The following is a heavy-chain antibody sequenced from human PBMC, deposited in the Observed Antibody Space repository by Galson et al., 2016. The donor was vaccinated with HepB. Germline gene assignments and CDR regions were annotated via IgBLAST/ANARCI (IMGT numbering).Heavy chain of an antibody. CDR3: ARKYNWNVDY. D-gene: IGHD1-1*01. J-gene: IGHJ4*02. CDR2: IYYTGNT. V-gene: IGHV4-39*01. CDR1: GIAFSTYA. Sequence: LRLSCAASGIAFSTYAMGWIRQPPGKGLDWIGSIYYTGNTYYNPSLKIRVTISVDTSKNQFSLKLSTVTAADTAVYYCARKYNWNVDYWGQGTLVTVSS.